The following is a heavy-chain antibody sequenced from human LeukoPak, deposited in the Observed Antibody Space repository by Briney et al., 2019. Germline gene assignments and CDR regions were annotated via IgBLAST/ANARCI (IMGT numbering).Heavy chain of an antibody. D-gene: IGHD6-19*01. Sequence: SETLSLTCAVSGGSISTKNWWSWVRQPPGKGLEWIGKIYHSGSTNYNPSLKSRVTISVDKSKNQFSLKLSSVTAADTAVYYCARIAVADPIDYWGRGTLVTVSS. CDR1: GGSISTKNW. CDR3: ARIAVADPIDY. V-gene: IGHV4-4*02. J-gene: IGHJ4*02. CDR2: IYHSGST.